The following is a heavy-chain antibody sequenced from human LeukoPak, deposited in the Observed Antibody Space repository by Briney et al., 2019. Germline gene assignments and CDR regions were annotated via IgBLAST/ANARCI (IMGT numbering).Heavy chain of an antibody. Sequence: SETLSLTCTVSGGSISSSSYYWGWIRQPLGKGLEWIGSIYYSGSTYYNPSLKSRVTISVDTSKNQFSLKLSSVTAADTAVYYCARIIVGATFLDYWGQGTLVTVSS. CDR1: GGSISSSSYY. D-gene: IGHD1-26*01. J-gene: IGHJ4*02. CDR3: ARIIVGATFLDY. V-gene: IGHV4-39*07. CDR2: IYYSGST.